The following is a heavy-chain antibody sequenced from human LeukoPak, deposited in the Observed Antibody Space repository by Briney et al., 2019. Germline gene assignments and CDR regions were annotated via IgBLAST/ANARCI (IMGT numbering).Heavy chain of an antibody. CDR1: GGSISDYY. V-gene: IGHV4-59*01. Sequence: SETLSLTCTVSGGSISDYYRGWIRQPPGKGLEWIGYFYNSGSSTYNPSLKSRVTISADTSKNQFSLKLNSVTAADTAVYYCARVRINFGVVTLRYYYYYMDVWGKGTTVTVSS. J-gene: IGHJ6*03. CDR3: ARVRINFGVVTLRYYYYYMDV. D-gene: IGHD3-3*01. CDR2: FYNSGSS.